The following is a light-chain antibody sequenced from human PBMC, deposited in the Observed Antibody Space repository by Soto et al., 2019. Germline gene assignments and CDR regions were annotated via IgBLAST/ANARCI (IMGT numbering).Light chain of an antibody. J-gene: IGKJ1*01. Sequence: DIHLTQSPSFLSASVLYRVTITCRPSQAVPNNMASYQQKPGKAPKLLIYDASSLESGVPSRFSGSGSGTEFTLTISSLQPDDFATYYCQKYNSYSPKFGQGTKVDIK. V-gene: IGKV1-5*01. CDR2: DAS. CDR1: QAVPNN. CDR3: QKYNSYSPK.